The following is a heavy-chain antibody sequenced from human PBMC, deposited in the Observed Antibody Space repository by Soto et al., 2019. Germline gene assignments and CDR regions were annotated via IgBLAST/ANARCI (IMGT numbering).Heavy chain of an antibody. J-gene: IGHJ4*02. CDR3: ARDDLDIVVIPASSPLDY. D-gene: IGHD2-2*03. V-gene: IGHV1-18*01. CDR1: GYTFLNYG. Sequence: QVHLVQSGAEVKTPGASVKVSCSASGYTFLNYGFSWLRQAPGQGLEWMGWINPYTGNTNYAQKFQGSVTLTTDTSTTTAYMELRYLTSDDTAVYFCARDDLDIVVIPASSPLDYWGQGTPVTVSS. CDR2: INPYTGNT.